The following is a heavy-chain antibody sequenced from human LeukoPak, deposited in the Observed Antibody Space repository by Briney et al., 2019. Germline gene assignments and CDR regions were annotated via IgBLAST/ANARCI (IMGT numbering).Heavy chain of an antibody. Sequence: AGGSLRLSCAASGLTFSSYSMNWVRQAPGKGLEWVSSISSSSSYIYYADSVKGRFTISRDNAKNSLYLQMNSLRAEDTAVDYRAKDEFASSRLYRHDAFYIRGQGTMV. CDR2: ISSSSSYI. V-gene: IGHV3-21*01. CDR1: GLTFSSYS. CDR3: AKDEFASSRLYRHDAFYI. J-gene: IGHJ3*02. D-gene: IGHD6-13*01.